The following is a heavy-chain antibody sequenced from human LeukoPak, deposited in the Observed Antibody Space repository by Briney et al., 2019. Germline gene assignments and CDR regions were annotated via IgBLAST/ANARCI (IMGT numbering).Heavy chain of an antibody. CDR1: GYTLTDNH. V-gene: IGHV1-2*02. CDR3: ARFGSMGATTAFDI. J-gene: IGHJ3*02. D-gene: IGHD1-26*01. CDR2: INPNSGGT. Sequence: ASVKVSCKASGYTLTDNHLYWVRQAPGQGLEWMGWINPNSGGTNYAQKFQGRVTMPRDTSISTAYMELSRLRSDDTAVYYCARFGSMGATTAFDIWGQGTMATVSS.